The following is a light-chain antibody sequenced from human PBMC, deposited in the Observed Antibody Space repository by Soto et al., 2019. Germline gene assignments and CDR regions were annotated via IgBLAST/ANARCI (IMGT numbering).Light chain of an antibody. CDR2: NTN. J-gene: IGLJ3*02. CDR3: VLYMGSGLWV. CDR1: SDSVSTSYY. Sequence: QTVVTQEPSFSVSPGGTVTLTCGLSSDSVSTSYYPSWYQQTPGQAPRTLIYNTNTRSSGVPDRFSCSILGNKAALTITGAQADDESYYYCVLYMGSGLWVFGGGTPLTVL. V-gene: IGLV8-61*01.